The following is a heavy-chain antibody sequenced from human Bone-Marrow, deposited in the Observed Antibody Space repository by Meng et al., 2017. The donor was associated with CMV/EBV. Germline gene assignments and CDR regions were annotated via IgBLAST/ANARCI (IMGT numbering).Heavy chain of an antibody. Sequence: ASVKVSCKASGYTFTGYYMHWVRQAPGQGLEWMGWINPNSGGTKYAQKFQGRVTMTRDTSISTAYMELSRLRSDDTAVYYCAANHDFWSGYTDYWGQGTLVTVSS. CDR2: INPNSGGT. D-gene: IGHD3-3*01. V-gene: IGHV1-2*02. CDR1: GYTFTGYY. CDR3: AANHDFWSGYTDY. J-gene: IGHJ4*02.